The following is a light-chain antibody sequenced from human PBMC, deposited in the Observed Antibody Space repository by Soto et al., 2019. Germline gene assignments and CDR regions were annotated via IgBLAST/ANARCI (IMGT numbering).Light chain of an antibody. V-gene: IGLV4-69*01. Sequence: LVLTQSPSASASLGASVKLTCTLSSGHSSYAIAWHQQQPEKGPRYLMKLNSDGSHSKGDGIPDRFSGSSSGAERYLTISSLQSEDEADYYCQTWGTGSQVVFGGGTKLTVL. CDR3: QTWGTGSQVV. J-gene: IGLJ2*01. CDR2: LNSDGSH. CDR1: SGHSSYA.